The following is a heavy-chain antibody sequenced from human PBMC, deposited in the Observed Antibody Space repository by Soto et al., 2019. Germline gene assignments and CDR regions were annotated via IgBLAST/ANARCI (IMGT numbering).Heavy chain of an antibody. J-gene: IGHJ3*02. Sequence: ASVKVSCKTSGYTFNTYGINWVRQAPGQGLEWMGWISAYNGNTNYAQKLQGRVTMTTDTSTSTAYMELRSLRSDDTAVYYCARGLVYYYDSSGYYQRPFDAFDIWGQGTMVTVSS. D-gene: IGHD3-22*01. CDR3: ARGLVYYYDSSGYYQRPFDAFDI. V-gene: IGHV1-18*01. CDR1: GYTFNTYG. CDR2: ISAYNGNT.